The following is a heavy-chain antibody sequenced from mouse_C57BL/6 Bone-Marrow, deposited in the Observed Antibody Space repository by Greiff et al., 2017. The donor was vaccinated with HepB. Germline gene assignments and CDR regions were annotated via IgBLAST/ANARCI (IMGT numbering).Heavy chain of an antibody. V-gene: IGHV5-17*01. Sequence: EVKLVESGGGLVKPGGSLKLSCAASGFTFSDYGMHWVRQAPEKGLEWVAYISSGSSTIYYADTVKGRFTISRDNAKNTLFLQMTSLRSEDTAMYYCARQGIYYGNLLAMDYWGQGTSVTVSS. CDR2: ISSGSSTI. D-gene: IGHD2-1*01. CDR1: GFTFSDYG. J-gene: IGHJ4*01. CDR3: ARQGIYYGNLLAMDY.